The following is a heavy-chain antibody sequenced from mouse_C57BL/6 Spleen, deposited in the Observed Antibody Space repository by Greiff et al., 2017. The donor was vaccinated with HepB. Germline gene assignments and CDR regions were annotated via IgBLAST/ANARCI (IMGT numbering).Heavy chain of an antibody. J-gene: IGHJ2*01. CDR3: ARSTMITFDY. Sequence: QVQLKQPGAELVMPGASVKLSCKASGYTFTSYWMHWVKQRPGQGLEWIGEIDPSDSYTNYNQKFKGKSTLTVDKSSSTAYMQLSSLTSEDSAVYYCARSTMITFDYWGQGTTLTVSS. CDR1: GYTFTSYW. CDR2: IDPSDSYT. V-gene: IGHV1-69*01. D-gene: IGHD2-4*01.